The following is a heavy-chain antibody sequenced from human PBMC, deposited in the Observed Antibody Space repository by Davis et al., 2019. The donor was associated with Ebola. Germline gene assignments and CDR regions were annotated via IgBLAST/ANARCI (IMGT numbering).Heavy chain of an antibody. J-gene: IGHJ3*02. CDR1: GYTFTSYY. CDR3: ARAPLRKVVVVAATFSDAFDI. V-gene: IGHV1-46*01. Sequence: AASVKVSCKASGYTFTSYYMHWVRQAPGQGLEWMGIINPSGGSTSYAQKFQGRVTMTRDTSTSPVYMELSSLRPDDTAVYYCARAPLRKVVVVAATFSDAFDIWGQGTMVTVSS. D-gene: IGHD2-15*01. CDR2: INPSGGST.